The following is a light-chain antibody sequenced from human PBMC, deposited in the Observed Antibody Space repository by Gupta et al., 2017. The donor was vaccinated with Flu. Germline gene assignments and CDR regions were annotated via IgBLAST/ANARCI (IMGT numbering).Light chain of an antibody. V-gene: IGKV2-28*01. Sequence: DIVMTQSPLSLPVTPGEPASISCRSSQSLLHSNGYNYLDWYLQKPGQSPQLLIYLGSNRASGVPDRFSGSGSGTDFTLKISRVEAADVGVNYCMQSLQTPRTFGQGTKVEIK. CDR1: QSLLHSNGYNY. CDR3: MQSLQTPRT. CDR2: LGS. J-gene: IGKJ1*01.